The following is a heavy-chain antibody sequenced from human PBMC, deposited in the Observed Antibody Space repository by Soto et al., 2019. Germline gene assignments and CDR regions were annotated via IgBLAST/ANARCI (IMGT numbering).Heavy chain of an antibody. CDR3: AKDRIASGVAVRFDP. J-gene: IGHJ5*02. V-gene: IGHV3-23*01. CDR2: ISGSGGST. Sequence: PGGSLRLSCVASGFTFSSYAMSWVRQAPGKGLEWVSSISGSGGSTYYADSVKGRFTISRDNSMNTLYLQMNSLRADDTAVYYCAKDRIASGVAVRFDPWGQGTLVTVS. D-gene: IGHD6-13*01. CDR1: GFTFSSYA.